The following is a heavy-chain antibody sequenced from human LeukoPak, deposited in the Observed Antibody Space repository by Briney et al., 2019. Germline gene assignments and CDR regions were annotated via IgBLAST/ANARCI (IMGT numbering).Heavy chain of an antibody. CDR3: AKDRPNFHENSGHYYRRDGDS. D-gene: IGHD3-22*01. J-gene: IGHJ5*01. Sequence: GGSLGLSCPASGFTFYMYAMSWVRQAPGKGLEWVASMCGTAGCTFYPDSVKGRFTISRDNSKNVLYLRMNSLTAEDTAIYYCAKDRPNFHENSGHYYRRDGDSWGQGTLVTVSS. CDR2: MCGTAGCT. CDR1: GFTFYMYA. V-gene: IGHV3-23*01.